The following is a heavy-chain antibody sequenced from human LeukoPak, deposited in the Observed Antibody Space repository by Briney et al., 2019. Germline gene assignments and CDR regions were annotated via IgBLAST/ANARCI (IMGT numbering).Heavy chain of an antibody. CDR1: GFTFSSYA. D-gene: IGHD6-13*01. CDR3: ARRVYTSSWSAFDY. J-gene: IGHJ4*02. Sequence: GGSLRLSCAASGFTFSSYAMNWVRQAPGKGPEWVSAISGTGGDTYYADSVKGRFTISRDNSKNTLYRQVNSLRADDTALYYCARRVYTSSWSAFDYWGQGSLVTVSS. CDR2: ISGTGGDT. V-gene: IGHV3-23*01.